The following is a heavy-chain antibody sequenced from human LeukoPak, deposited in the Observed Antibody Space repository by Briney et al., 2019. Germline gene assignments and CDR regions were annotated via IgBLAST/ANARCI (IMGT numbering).Heavy chain of an antibody. D-gene: IGHD1-14*01. CDR3: ATNSRRPHQYYMDV. V-gene: IGHV3-23*01. J-gene: IGHJ6*03. CDR2: ISDSGGST. CDR1: GFTFSSYG. Sequence: GGSLRLSCAASGFTFSSYGMSWVRQAPGKGLEWVSAISDSGGSTYYADSVKGRFTISRDNSKNTLYLQMTSLRVEDTAVYYCATNSRRPHQYYMDVWGKGTTVTVSS.